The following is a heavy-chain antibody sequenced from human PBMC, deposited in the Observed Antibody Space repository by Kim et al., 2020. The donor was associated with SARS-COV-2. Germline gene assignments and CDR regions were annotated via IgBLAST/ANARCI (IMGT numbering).Heavy chain of an antibody. CDR3: ARDTAMVMDY. CDR1: GFTFSSYE. V-gene: IGHV3-48*03. Sequence: GGSLRLSCAASGFTFSSYEMNWVRQAPGKGLEWVSYISSSGNTIYYADSVKGRFTISRDNAKNSLYLQMNSLRAEDTAVYYCARDTAMVMDYWGQGTLVTVSS. D-gene: IGHD5-18*01. J-gene: IGHJ4*02. CDR2: ISSSGNTI.